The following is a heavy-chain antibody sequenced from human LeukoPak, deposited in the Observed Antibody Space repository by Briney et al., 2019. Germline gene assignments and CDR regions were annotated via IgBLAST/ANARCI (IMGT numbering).Heavy chain of an antibody. V-gene: IGHV3-9*01. CDR3: AKGSDGSSWYSTFDY. J-gene: IGHJ4*02. CDR2: ISWNSGSI. CDR1: GFTFSSYW. D-gene: IGHD6-13*01. Sequence: PGGSLRLSCAASGFTFSSYWMHWVRQAPGKGLEWVSGISWNSGSIGYADSVKGRFTISRDNAKNSLYLQMNSLRAEDTALYYCAKGSDGSSWYSTFDYWGQGTLVTVSS.